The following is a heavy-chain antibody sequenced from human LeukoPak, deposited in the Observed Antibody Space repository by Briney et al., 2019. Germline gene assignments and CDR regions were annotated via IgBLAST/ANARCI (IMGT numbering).Heavy chain of an antibody. CDR2: ISSSSSYI. V-gene: IGHV3-21*01. CDR1: GFTFSSYS. D-gene: IGHD1-26*01. Sequence: GGPLRLSCAASGFTFSSYSMNWVRQAPGKGLEWVSSISSSSSYIYYADSVKGRFTISRDNAKNSLYLQMNSLRAEDTAVYYCARDLVGAEGNYFDYWGQGTLVTVSS. J-gene: IGHJ4*02. CDR3: ARDLVGAEGNYFDY.